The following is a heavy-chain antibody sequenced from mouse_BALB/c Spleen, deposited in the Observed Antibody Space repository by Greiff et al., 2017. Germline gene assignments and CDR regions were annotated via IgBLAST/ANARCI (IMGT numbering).Heavy chain of an antibody. CDR3: ARGTGAMDY. CDR2: ISNGGGST. D-gene: IGHD3-3*01. Sequence: EVNVVESGGGLVQPGGSLKLSCAASGFTFSSYTMSWVRQTPEKRLEWVAYISNGGGSTYYPDTVKGRFTISRDNAKNTLYLQMSSLKSEDTAMYYCARGTGAMDYWGQGTSVTVSS. J-gene: IGHJ4*01. V-gene: IGHV5-12-2*01. CDR1: GFTFSSYT.